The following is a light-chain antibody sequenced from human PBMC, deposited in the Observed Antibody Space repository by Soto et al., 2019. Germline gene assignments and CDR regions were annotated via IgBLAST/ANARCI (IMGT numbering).Light chain of an antibody. CDR1: QSVSSN. Sequence: EIVMTQSPATLSVSPGERATLSCRARQSVSSNLAWYQQKPGQAPSLLIYDISARATGITTRFSGSGSGTEFPLTISSLQSEDFSFYYCQKYNACHLTFGGGTKMETK. J-gene: IGKJ4*01. CDR2: DIS. V-gene: IGKV3D-15*01. CDR3: QKYNACHLT.